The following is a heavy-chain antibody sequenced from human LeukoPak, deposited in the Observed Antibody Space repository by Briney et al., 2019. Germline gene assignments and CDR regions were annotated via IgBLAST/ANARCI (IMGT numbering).Heavy chain of an antibody. J-gene: IGHJ4*02. CDR2: VSDSGGST. Sequence: GGSLRLSCAVSGITLSNYGMSWVRQAPGKGLEWVAGVSDSGGSTNYADSVKGRFTISRDNPKNTLYLQMNSLRAEDTAVYFCAKRGVVVRVILVGFHKEAYYFDSWGQGALVTVSS. V-gene: IGHV3-23*01. CDR3: AKRGVVVRVILVGFHKEAYYFDS. CDR1: GITLSNYG. D-gene: IGHD3-10*01.